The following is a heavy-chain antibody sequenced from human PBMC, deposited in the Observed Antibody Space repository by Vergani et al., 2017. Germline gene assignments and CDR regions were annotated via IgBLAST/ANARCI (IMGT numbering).Heavy chain of an antibody. Sequence: VQLQESGPGLVKPSETLSLTCTVSGGSVSSGSYYWSWIRQPAGKGLEWIGYIYYSGSTNYNPSLKSRVTISVDTSKNQFSLKLSSVTAADTAVYYCARDSHYYGSGSDYWGQGTLVTVSS. CDR1: GGSVSSGSYY. D-gene: IGHD3-10*01. CDR2: IYYSGST. V-gene: IGHV4-61*10. J-gene: IGHJ4*02. CDR3: ARDSHYYGSGSDY.